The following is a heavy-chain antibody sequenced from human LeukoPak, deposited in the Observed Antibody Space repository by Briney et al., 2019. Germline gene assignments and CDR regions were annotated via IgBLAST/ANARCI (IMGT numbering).Heavy chain of an antibody. CDR1: GYTFTGFY. CDR3: ARSSPPTYYHFYYYMDV. V-gene: IGHV1-2*02. CDR2: INPNSGGA. Sequence: ASVKVSCKASGYTFTGFYMHWVRQAPGQGLEWMGWINPNSGGAKYAQNFQGRVIMTTDTSISTAYMELSSLRSDDTAVYYCARSSPPTYYHFYYYMDVWGKGSTVTVSS. D-gene: IGHD6-13*01. J-gene: IGHJ6*03.